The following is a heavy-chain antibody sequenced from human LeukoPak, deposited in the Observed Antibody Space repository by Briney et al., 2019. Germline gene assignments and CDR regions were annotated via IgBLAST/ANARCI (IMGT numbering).Heavy chain of an antibody. D-gene: IGHD5-24*01. J-gene: IGHJ4*02. Sequence: KASETLSLTCTVSGGSISSSSYYWGWIRQPPGKGLEWIGSIYYSGSTYYNPSLKSRVTISVDTSKNQFSLKLSSVTAADTAVYYCARVPVEMATLFDYWGQGTLVTVSS. CDR2: IYYSGST. V-gene: IGHV4-39*07. CDR3: ARVPVEMATLFDY. CDR1: GGSISSSSYY.